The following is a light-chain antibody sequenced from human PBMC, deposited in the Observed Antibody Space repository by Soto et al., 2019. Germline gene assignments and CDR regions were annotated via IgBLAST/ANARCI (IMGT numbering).Light chain of an antibody. CDR2: DAS. CDR3: QQYETLPT. CDR1: QNTKNY. Sequence: IQMPHSXSSLSASLGERVTITYQAXQNTKNYLNXYQQTTGXAPXXXISDASNLEAGVPSRFRGSGYGTDFNFTISRLPPEDIATYECQQYETLPTFGQGTRLEIK. J-gene: IGKJ5*01. V-gene: IGKV1-33*01.